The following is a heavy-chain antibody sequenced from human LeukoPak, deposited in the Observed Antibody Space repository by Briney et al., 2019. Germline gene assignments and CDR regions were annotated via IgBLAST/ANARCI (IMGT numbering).Heavy chain of an antibody. CDR1: GFTFSSYS. J-gene: IGHJ3*02. CDR2: ISSSSSYI. V-gene: IGHV3-21*01. D-gene: IGHD6-13*01. Sequence: GGSLRLSCAASGFTFSSYSMNWVRQAPGKGLEWVSSISSSSSYIYYADSVKGRFTISRDNAKNSLYLQMNSLRAEDTAVYYCARGGIVAADAFDIWGQGTMVTVSS. CDR3: ARGGIVAADAFDI.